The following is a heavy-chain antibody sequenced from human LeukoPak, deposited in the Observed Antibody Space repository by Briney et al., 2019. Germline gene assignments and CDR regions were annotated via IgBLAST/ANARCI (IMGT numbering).Heavy chain of an antibody. CDR1: EFTFSNYA. J-gene: IGHJ4*02. CDR2: ISASGSST. D-gene: IGHD1/OR15-1a*01. Sequence: GGSLRLSCAASEFTFSNYAMSWVRQAPGKGLEWVSGISASGSSTYSADSVKGRFTISRDNSKNTLYLQMNSLRAEDTAVYYCVKSNNLGGDYWGQGTLVTVSS. V-gene: IGHV3-23*01. CDR3: VKSNNLGGDY.